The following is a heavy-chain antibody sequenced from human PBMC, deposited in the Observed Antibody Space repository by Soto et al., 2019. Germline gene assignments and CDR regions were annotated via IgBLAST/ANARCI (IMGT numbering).Heavy chain of an antibody. J-gene: IGHJ4*02. CDR1: GYTFTSYD. CDR3: ARVGRRGRYYSDSSGYYPRDY. V-gene: IGHV1-8*01. Sequence: ASVKVSCKASGYTFTSYDINWVRQATGQGLEGMGWMNPNSGNTGYAQKFQGRVTMTRNTSTSTAYMELRSLRSDATAVYYCARVGRRGRYYSDSSGYYPRDYWGPGTLVTVS. CDR2: MNPNSGNT. D-gene: IGHD3-22*01.